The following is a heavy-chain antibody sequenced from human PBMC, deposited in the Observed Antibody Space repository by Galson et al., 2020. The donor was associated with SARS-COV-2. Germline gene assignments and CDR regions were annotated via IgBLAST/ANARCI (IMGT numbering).Heavy chain of an antibody. J-gene: IGHJ4*02. D-gene: IGHD5-12*01. CDR1: GGSISSSSYY. V-gene: IGHV4-39*07. CDR2: NYYSAST. Sequence: ASETLSLTCTVSGGSISSSSYYWGWNRPPPGKGLEWIGSNYYSASTYYNPYLKSRVTISVDTSKNRFSLKLGSVTAADTDVYSCARDYGDGYMGYLDDWGQGTLVTVSS. CDR3: ARDYGDGYMGYLDD.